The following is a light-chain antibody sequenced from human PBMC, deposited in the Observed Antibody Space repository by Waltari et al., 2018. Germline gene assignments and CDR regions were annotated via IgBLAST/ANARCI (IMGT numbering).Light chain of an antibody. CDR3: QSADSNDGV. CDR1: VLSERL. CDR2: KDK. J-gene: IGLJ2*01. V-gene: IGLV3-25*03. Sequence: ELTHPPSLSVSPGQTARITCPGAVLSERLPYWYQQKPGQAPVLVIYKDKERPRGIPERFSGSSSGTRVTLTISRVQAEDEADYYCQSADSNDGVFGGGTKLTVL.